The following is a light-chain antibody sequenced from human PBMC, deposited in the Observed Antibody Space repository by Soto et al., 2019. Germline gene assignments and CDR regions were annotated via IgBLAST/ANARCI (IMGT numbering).Light chain of an antibody. CDR1: QGINSW. J-gene: IGKJ4*02. Sequence: QAASTWISTKRNRVAIGYRASQGINSWLAWYQQKPGKAPKLLIYKASTLESGVLSRFSGSGSGSAFRLSIRCVLPDELVLYQCKRDHGYPVGKLGGGTKVDIK. CDR2: KAS. CDR3: KRDHGYPVGK. V-gene: IGKV1-5*03.